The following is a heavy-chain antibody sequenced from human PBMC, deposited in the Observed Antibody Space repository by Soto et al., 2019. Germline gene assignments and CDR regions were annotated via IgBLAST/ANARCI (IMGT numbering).Heavy chain of an antibody. CDR2: IRGSGDRT. CDR1: GFTLNSYA. J-gene: IGHJ5*02. D-gene: IGHD2-21*02. V-gene: IGHV3-23*04. CDR3: ARGLTATAWGWLVP. Sequence: EVTLVESGGGLVPPWGSLRLSCAASGFTLNSYALTWVRQAPGKGLEWITTIRGSGDRTYYADSVKGRFTVSRDNSKGTLSLQKDILSADDSAVYYCARGLTATAWGWLVPWGQGTLVTVSS.